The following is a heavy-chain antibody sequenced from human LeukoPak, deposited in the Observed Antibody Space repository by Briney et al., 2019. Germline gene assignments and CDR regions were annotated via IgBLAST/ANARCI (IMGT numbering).Heavy chain of an antibody. CDR3: ATGDRSGWYGNFDY. CDR1: GYTLTEVS. D-gene: IGHD6-19*01. J-gene: IGHJ4*02. Sequence: GASVKVSCTVSGYTLTEVSIHWVRQAPGKGLEWMGGFDPEDGETIYAQKFQGRVTMTEDTSTDTAYMELSSLRSEDTAVLYCATGDRSGWYGNFDYWGQGTPVTVSS. V-gene: IGHV1-24*01. CDR2: FDPEDGET.